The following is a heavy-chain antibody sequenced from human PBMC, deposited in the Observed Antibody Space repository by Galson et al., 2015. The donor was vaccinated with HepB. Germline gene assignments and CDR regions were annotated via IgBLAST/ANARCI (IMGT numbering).Heavy chain of an antibody. Sequence: SVKVSCKASGYTFTSYAMHWVRQAPGQRLEWMGWINAGNGNTKYSQKFQGRVTITRDTSASTAYMELSSLISEDTAVYYCAGGGGAAAGLAFDIWGQGTMVTVSS. J-gene: IGHJ3*02. CDR1: GYTFTSYA. CDR3: AGGGGAAAGLAFDI. V-gene: IGHV1-3*01. CDR2: INAGNGNT. D-gene: IGHD6-13*01.